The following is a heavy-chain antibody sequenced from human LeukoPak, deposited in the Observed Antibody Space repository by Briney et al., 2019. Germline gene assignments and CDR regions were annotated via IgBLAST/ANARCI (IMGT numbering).Heavy chain of an antibody. V-gene: IGHV3-23*01. J-gene: IGHJ6*02. CDR1: EFTFSSYA. CDR3: AKYVSAKGPPYALDV. CDR2: INVSGGST. D-gene: IGHD2/OR15-2a*01. Sequence: PGGSLRLSCAASEFTFSSYAMQWVRQAPGKGLEWVSGINVSGGSTWYADSVKGRFTISGDNSKNTLYLQMNSLRAEDTAVYYCAKYVSAKGPPYALDVWGQGTTVTVSS.